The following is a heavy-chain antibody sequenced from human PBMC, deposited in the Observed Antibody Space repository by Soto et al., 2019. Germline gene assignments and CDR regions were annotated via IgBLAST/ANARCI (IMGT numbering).Heavy chain of an antibody. D-gene: IGHD3-10*01. Sequence: QVHLVQSGVEVKKPGSSVKVSCKASGDTFSSYTINWVRQAPGLGLEWMGRVIPMLSMSNYALKFQGRVTMTADRSTNTAYMELRSLRSEDTATCYCARSYGSGRRAFDYWGQGALVTVSS. CDR1: GDTFSSYT. CDR2: VIPMLSMS. CDR3: ARSYGSGRRAFDY. V-gene: IGHV1-69*02. J-gene: IGHJ4*02.